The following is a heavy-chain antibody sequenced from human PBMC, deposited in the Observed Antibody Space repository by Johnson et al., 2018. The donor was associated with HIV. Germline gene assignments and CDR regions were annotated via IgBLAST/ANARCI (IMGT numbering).Heavy chain of an antibody. CDR2: IRSQAYGETI. CDR3: TRWSPYGGNSADAVDI. J-gene: IGHJ3*02. Sequence: VQLVESGGGLVQPGRSLRLSCSASGFNFGDYAMTWFRQAPGKGLEWVGFIRSQAYGETIDYAASVKGRFTISRDDSKSIAYLQMNNLKTEATAVYYCTRWSPYGGNSADAVDIWGQGTMVTVSS. V-gene: IGHV3-49*03. CDR1: GFNFGDYA. D-gene: IGHD4-23*01.